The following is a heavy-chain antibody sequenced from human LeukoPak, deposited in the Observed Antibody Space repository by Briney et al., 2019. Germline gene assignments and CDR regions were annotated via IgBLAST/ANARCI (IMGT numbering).Heavy chain of an antibody. J-gene: IGHJ1*01. V-gene: IGHV3-30-3*01. Sequence: PGRSLRLSCAASGFTFSSYAMHWVRQAPGKGLEWVAVISYDGSNKYYADSVKGRFTISRDNSENTLYLQMNSLRAEDTAVYYCARGLDLGYFQHWGQGTLVTVSS. CDR3: ARGLDLGYFQH. D-gene: IGHD4-11*01. CDR1: GFTFSSYA. CDR2: ISYDGSNK.